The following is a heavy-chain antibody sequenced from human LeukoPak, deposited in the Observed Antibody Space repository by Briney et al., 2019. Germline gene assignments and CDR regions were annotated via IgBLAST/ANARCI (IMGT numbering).Heavy chain of an antibody. CDR3: AAQKDPRPFDY. J-gene: IGHJ4*02. Sequence: AAVKVSYKPSRYTLPSYGISWVRQAPAPGREWMGWVKPGSGGTIYAQKFQDRVTMTSDTSISTAYMQLSELRSDDTAVYYCAAQKDPRPFDYWGQGTLITVSS. CDR1: RYTLPSYG. CDR2: VKPGSGGT. V-gene: IGHV1-2*02. D-gene: IGHD6-6*01.